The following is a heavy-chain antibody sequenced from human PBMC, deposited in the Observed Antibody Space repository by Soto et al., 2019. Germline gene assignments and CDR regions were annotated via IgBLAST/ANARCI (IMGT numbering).Heavy chain of an antibody. CDR1: GFSFRDAW. CDR3: TTDGSFGGVVVAFHL. J-gene: IGHJ3*01. Sequence: EVQMVESGGGLVKPGGSLRLSCAVSGFSFRDAWMNWVRQAPGKGVEWVGRIKSKAAGGAIDYAARVKGRFTISRDDSKDTLYLQINSLKTEDTAMYYCTTDGSFGGVVVAFHLWGQGTMLSVSS. V-gene: IGHV3-15*07. D-gene: IGHD3-10*01. CDR2: IKSKAAGGAI.